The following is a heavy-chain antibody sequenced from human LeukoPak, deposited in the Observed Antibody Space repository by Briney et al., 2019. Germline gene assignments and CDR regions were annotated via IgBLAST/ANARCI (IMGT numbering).Heavy chain of an antibody. CDR1: GYSISSGYY. J-gene: IGHJ4*02. Sequence: SETLSLTCAVSGYSISSGYYWGWIRQPPGKGLEWIGSIYHSGSTYYNPSLQSRVTISVDTSKNQFSLNLSSVTAADTAVYYCARGRAGSYRSYFVYWGQGTLVTVSS. D-gene: IGHD3-10*01. V-gene: IGHV4-38-2*01. CDR3: ARGRAGSYRSYFVY. CDR2: IYHSGST.